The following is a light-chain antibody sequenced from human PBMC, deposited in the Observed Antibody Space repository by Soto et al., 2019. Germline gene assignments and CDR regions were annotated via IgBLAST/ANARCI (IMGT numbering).Light chain of an antibody. V-gene: IGKV1-9*01. CDR1: QGISSF. J-gene: IGKJ4*01. CDR2: AAS. Sequence: DIQLTQSPSFLSASVGDRVTITCRASQGISSFLAWYQQKPGKAPKLLIYAASTLQSGVPSRFSGSGSGTEFTLTISSRLPEDFATYYCQQLNSYPITFGGGTKVEIK. CDR3: QQLNSYPIT.